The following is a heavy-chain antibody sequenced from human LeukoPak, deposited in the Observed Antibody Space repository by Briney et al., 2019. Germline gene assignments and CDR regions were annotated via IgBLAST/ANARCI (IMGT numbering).Heavy chain of an antibody. CDR3: ARSYCGGDCYYP. CDR1: GGSFSSSSYY. V-gene: IGHV4-39*07. J-gene: IGHJ5*02. D-gene: IGHD2-21*02. CDR2: IYCSRST. Sequence: SETLSLTCTVSGGSFSSSSYYWGRHRQPQGMGLEWVGSIYCSRSTYYNPSHKTRVTISVDTSKNQFSLKLSSVTAADTAVNYCARSYCGGDCYYPWGQGTLVTVSS.